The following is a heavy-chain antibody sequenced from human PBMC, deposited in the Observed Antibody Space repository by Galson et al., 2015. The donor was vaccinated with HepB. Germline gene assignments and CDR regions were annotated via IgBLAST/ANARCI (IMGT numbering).Heavy chain of an antibody. CDR1: GFTFSGSA. Sequence: SLRLSCAASGFTFSGSAIHWVRQASGKGPEWVGRIRSKASNYATSYVPSLKGRFTISRYDSKNMAYLHMKSLKTEDTAVYYCTRLGDFSGYSSRWGQGTLVTVSS. CDR2: IRSKASNYAT. CDR3: TRLGDFSGYSSR. J-gene: IGHJ4*02. V-gene: IGHV3-73*01. D-gene: IGHD6-19*01.